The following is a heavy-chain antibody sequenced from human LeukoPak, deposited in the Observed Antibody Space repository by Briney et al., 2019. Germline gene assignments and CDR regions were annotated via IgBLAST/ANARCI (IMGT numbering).Heavy chain of an antibody. CDR3: ARSFMITFGGVIPYYMDV. V-gene: IGHV3-21*01. D-gene: IGHD3-16*02. J-gene: IGHJ6*03. CDR2: ISSSSSYI. CDR1: GFTFSSYG. Sequence: GGSLRLSCAASGFTFSSYGMSWVRQAPGKGLEWVSSISSSSSYIYHADSVKGRFTISRDNAKNSLYLQMNSLRAEDTAVYYCARSFMITFGGVIPYYMDVWGKGTTVTVSS.